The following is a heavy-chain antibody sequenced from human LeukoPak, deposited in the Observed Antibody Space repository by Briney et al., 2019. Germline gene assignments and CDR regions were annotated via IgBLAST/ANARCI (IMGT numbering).Heavy chain of an antibody. CDR2: IYTSGST. D-gene: IGHD6-19*01. CDR3: AREKQSSGWYVPNYFDY. CDR1: GGSISSYY. V-gene: IGHV4-4*07. Sequence: PSETLSLTYTVSGGSISSYYWSWIRQPAGKGLEWIGRIYTSGSTNYNPSLKSRVTMSVDTSKNQFSLKLSSVTAADTAVYYCAREKQSSGWYVPNYFDYWGQGTLVTVSS. J-gene: IGHJ4*02.